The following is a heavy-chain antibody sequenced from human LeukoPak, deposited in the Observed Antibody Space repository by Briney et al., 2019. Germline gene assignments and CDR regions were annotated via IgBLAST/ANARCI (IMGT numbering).Heavy chain of an antibody. CDR1: GFTFSSYW. CDR3: AIGQKTNWFDP. CDR2: IKQDGSEK. Sequence: GGSLRLSCAASGFTFSSYWMSWVRQAPGKGLEWVANIKQDGSEKYYVDSVKGRFTISRDNAKNSLYLQMNSLRSDDTAVYYCAIGQKTNWFDPWGQGTLVTVSS. V-gene: IGHV3-7*03. J-gene: IGHJ5*02.